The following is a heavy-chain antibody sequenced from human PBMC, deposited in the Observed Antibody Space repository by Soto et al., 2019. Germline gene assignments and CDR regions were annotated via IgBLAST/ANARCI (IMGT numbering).Heavy chain of an antibody. D-gene: IGHD4-17*01. CDR3: ARDLYYGDYDAFDI. CDR1: GGSISSYY. V-gene: IGHV4-59*01. Sequence: SETLSLTCTVSGGSISSYYWSWIRQPPGKGLEWIGYIYYSGSTNYNPSLKSRVTISVDTSKNQFSLKLSSVTAADTAVYYCARDLYYGDYDAFDIWGQGTMVTVSS. CDR2: IYYSGST. J-gene: IGHJ3*02.